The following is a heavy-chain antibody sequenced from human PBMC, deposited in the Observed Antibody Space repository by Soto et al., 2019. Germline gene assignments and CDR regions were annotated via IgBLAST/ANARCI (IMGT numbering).Heavy chain of an antibody. Sequence: AGPMKLACAASGFTFSSYAMGWVRQAPGKGLEWVSAISGSGGSTYYADSVKGRFTISRDNSKNTLYLQMNSLRAEDTAVYYCAKARVIIARRGGYYYGMDVWGQGTTVTVSS. CDR3: AKARVIIARRGGYYYGMDV. D-gene: IGHD3-3*01. V-gene: IGHV3-23*01. J-gene: IGHJ6*02. CDR1: GFTFSSYA. CDR2: ISGSGGST.